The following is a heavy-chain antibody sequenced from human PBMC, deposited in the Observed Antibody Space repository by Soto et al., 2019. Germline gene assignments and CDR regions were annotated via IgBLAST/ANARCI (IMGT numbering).Heavy chain of an antibody. CDR1: GFTFSSYW. D-gene: IGHD3-3*01. V-gene: IGHV3-7*01. J-gene: IGHJ6*03. Sequence: GGSLRLSCAASGFTFSSYWMSWVRQAPGKGLEWVANIKQDGSEKYYVDSVKGRFTISRDNAKNSLYLQMNSLRAEDTAVYYCARAGSGYSYYYYYYYMDVWGKGTTVTVSS. CDR3: ARAGSGYSYYYYYYYMDV. CDR2: IKQDGSEK.